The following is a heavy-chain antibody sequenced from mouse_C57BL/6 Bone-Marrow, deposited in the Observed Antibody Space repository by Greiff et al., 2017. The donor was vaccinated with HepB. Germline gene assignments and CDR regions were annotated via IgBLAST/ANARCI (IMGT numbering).Heavy chain of an antibody. CDR1: GYTFTSYW. V-gene: IGHV1-74*01. CDR2: IHPSDSDT. Sequence: QVQLKQPGAELVKPGASVKVSCKASGYTFTSYWMHWVKQRPGQGLEWIGRIHPSDSDTNYNQKFKGKATLTVDKSSSTAYMQLSSLTSEDSAVYYCAIMGYYGSSYLHYFDYWGQGTTLTVSS. CDR3: AIMGYYGSSYLHYFDY. J-gene: IGHJ2*01. D-gene: IGHD1-1*01.